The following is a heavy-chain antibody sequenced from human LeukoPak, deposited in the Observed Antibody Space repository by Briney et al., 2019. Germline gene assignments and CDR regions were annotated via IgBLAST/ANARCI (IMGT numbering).Heavy chain of an antibody. V-gene: IGHV3-21*01. CDR1: GFTISNRD. J-gene: IGHJ3*02. CDR2: ISSSSTYV. Sequence: GGSLRLSCAASGFTISNRDMNWVRQAPGKGLEWVSSISSSSTYVFHADSVKGRFTISRDNAKNSLYLQMNSLRAEDTAVYYCARDRNTYFDSSGYYPDAIDIWGQGTVVTVSS. D-gene: IGHD3-22*01. CDR3: ARDRNTYFDSSGYYPDAIDI.